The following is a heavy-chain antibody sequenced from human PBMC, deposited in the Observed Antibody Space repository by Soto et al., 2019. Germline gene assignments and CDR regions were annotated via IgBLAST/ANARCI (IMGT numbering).Heavy chain of an antibody. CDR2: IIGMFGTP. Sequence: QVQLVQSGAEMKKPGSSVKVSCKASGGTFSRYAVSWVRQAPGQGLEWMGGIIGMFGTPNYAQKFQGRITIKADELASTAYIELSSLRSEDTAIYYCATAENYHDSSGYISWGQGTLVTVSS. CDR1: GGTFSRYA. CDR3: ATAENYHDSSGYIS. D-gene: IGHD3-22*01. J-gene: IGHJ4*02. V-gene: IGHV1-69*01.